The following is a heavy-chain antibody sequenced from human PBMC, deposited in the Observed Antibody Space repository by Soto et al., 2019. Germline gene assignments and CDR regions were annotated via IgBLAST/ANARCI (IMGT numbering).Heavy chain of an antibody. CDR3: ARVRVPAALNWLDP. Sequence: SETLSLTCTVSGGSISSGGYYWSWIRQHPGKGLEWIGYIYYSGSTYYNPSLKSRVTISVDTSKNQFSLKLSSVTAADTAVYYCARVRVPAALNWLDPWGQGTLVTVSS. V-gene: IGHV4-31*03. CDR1: GGSISSGGYY. D-gene: IGHD2-2*01. CDR2: IYYSGST. J-gene: IGHJ5*02.